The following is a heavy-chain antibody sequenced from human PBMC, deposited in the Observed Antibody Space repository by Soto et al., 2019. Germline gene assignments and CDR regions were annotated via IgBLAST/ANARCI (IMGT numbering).Heavy chain of an antibody. V-gene: IGHV1-18*01. CDR2: ISAYNGNT. CDR1: GYTFTNYA. Sequence: QVQLVQSGAEVKKPGASVKVSCKASGYTFTNYAISWVRQAPGQGLEWMGWISAYNGNTNYAQKLQGRVTMTTDTSTSTAHMELRSMTADDTAVYYSTRELPPFDYWGQGTLVTVSS. D-gene: IGHD1-26*01. CDR3: TRELPPFDY. J-gene: IGHJ4*02.